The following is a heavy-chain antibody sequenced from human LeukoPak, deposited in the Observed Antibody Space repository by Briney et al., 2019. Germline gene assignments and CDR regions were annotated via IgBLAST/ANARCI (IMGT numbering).Heavy chain of an antibody. CDR3: ARDHSTIGAFDI. D-gene: IGHD2-21*01. Sequence: SETLSLTCTVSGGSISSYYWSWIRQPPGKGLEWIGYIYYSGSTNYNPSLKSRVTISVDTSKNQFSLKLSSVTAADTAVYYCARDHSTIGAFDIWGQGTMVTVSS. CDR1: GGSISSYY. J-gene: IGHJ3*02. V-gene: IGHV4-59*01. CDR2: IYYSGST.